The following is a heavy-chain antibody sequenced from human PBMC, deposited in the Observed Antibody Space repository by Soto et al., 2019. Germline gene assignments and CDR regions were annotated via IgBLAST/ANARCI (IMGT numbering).Heavy chain of an antibody. CDR2: INKDGGRT. V-gene: IGHV3-23*01. CDR3: EKDLHWYVMDV. CDR1: GFTFGSYF. J-gene: IGHJ6*02. Sequence: EVQLLESGGGLVQPGESLRLSCAASGFTFGSYFMNWVRQAPGKGPEWVSDINKDGGRTHYADCVRGRFTISRDKSRNSVYRQMNRLSAEDTALYCYEKDLHWYVMDVGGQETTVSISS. D-gene: IGHD6-13*01.